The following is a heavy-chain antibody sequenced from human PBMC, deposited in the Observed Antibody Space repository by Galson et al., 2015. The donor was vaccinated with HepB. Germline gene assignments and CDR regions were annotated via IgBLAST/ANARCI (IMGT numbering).Heavy chain of an antibody. V-gene: IGHV5-51*01. D-gene: IGHD4/OR15-4a*01. CDR2: IFPDDSDT. J-gene: IGHJ4*02. CDR1: GYWFSRYW. Sequence: QSGAEVKQPGESLKISCKGSGYWFSRYWIAWVRQMPGKGLEWMGIIFPDDSDTRYSPSFQGRVTISADKSISTAYLQWSSLRASDTAMYYCARADWTMVDPYDPDDGGQGTLVTVSS. CDR3: ARADWTMVDPYDPDD.